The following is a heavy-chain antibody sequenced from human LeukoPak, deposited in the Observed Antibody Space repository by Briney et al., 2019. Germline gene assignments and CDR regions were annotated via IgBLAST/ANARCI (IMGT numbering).Heavy chain of an antibody. Sequence: GSLRLSFAASGFTFSRYSMNWVRPAPGKGLEWVSSMSSSSGLIYYGDSVTGRFTVSRDDAKRSLYLQMNSLRADETAVYYCAREFDGSASGAGYWGQGTLVTVSS. J-gene: IGHJ4*02. CDR1: GFTFSRYS. V-gene: IGHV3-21*01. D-gene: IGHD1-26*01. CDR2: MSSSSGLI. CDR3: AREFDGSASGAGY.